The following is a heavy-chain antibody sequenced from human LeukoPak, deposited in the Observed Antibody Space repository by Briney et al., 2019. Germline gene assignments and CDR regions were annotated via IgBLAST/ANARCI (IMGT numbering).Heavy chain of an antibody. CDR1: GGSINSGSYY. D-gene: IGHD2-15*01. CDR3: ARAPRWYYFDY. J-gene: IGHJ4*02. Sequence: SQTLSLTCTVSGGSINSGSYYWSWIRQPAGKGLEWIGRIYTSGSTNYNPSLKSRVTISVDTSKNQFSLKLSSVTAADTAVYYCARAPRWYYFDYWGQGTLVTVSS. CDR2: IYTSGST. V-gene: IGHV4-61*02.